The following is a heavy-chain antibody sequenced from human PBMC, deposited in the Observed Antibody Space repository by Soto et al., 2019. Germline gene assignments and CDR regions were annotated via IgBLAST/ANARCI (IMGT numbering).Heavy chain of an antibody. V-gene: IGHV1-69*06. CDR3: ARDEVFKSYSSLSSALGYYYYGMDV. Sequence: SVKVSCKASGGTFSSYAISWVRQAPGQGLEWMGGIIPIFGTANYAQKFQGRVTITADKSTSTAYMELSSLRSEDTAVYYCARDEVFKSYSSLSSALGYYYYGMDVWGQGTMVTV. CDR2: IIPIFGTA. CDR1: GGTFSSYA. J-gene: IGHJ6*02. D-gene: IGHD6-6*01.